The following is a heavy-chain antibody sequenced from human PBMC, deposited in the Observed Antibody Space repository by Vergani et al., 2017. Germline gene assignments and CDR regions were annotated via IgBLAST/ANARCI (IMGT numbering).Heavy chain of an antibody. CDR3: AKGRRGIASAGT. V-gene: IGHV3-23*01. Sequence: EVQLLESGGDLVQPGGSLRLSCAASGFTFNHYAMNWVRQAPGKGLEWVSGISGSGGSTYYADSVKGRFTISRDNSTTTLYLQMNSLRAEDTAVYYCAKGRRGIASAGTWGQGTLVTVSS. CDR2: ISGSGGST. D-gene: IGHD6-13*01. CDR1: GFTFNHYA. J-gene: IGHJ4*02.